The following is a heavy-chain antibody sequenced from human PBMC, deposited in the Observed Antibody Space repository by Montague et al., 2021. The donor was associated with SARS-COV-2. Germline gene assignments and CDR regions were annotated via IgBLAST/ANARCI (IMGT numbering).Heavy chain of an antibody. D-gene: IGHD3-22*01. CDR2: IYTSGST. CDR3: ARFPTSYYYDSKAAPATPDAFDI. V-gene: IGHV4-61*02. CDR1: GGSISSGSYY. J-gene: IGHJ3*02. Sequence: TLSLTCTVSGGSISSGSYYWSWIRQPAGKGLEWIGRIYTSGSTNYNPSLKSRVTISVDTSKNQFSLKLSSVTAADAAVYYCARFPTSYYYDSKAAPATPDAFDIWGQGTMVTVSS.